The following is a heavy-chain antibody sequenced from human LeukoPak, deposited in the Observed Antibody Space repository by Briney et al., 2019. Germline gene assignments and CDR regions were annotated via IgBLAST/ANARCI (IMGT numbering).Heavy chain of an antibody. D-gene: IGHD7-27*01. Sequence: ASVKVSCKASGYTFTSYYMHWVRQAPGQGLEWMGIINPSGGSTSYAQKFQGRVTMTRDMSTSTVYMELSSLRSEDTAVYYCARAWGSGYYYYYMDVWGKGTTVTVSS. CDR3: ARAWGSGYYYYYMDV. CDR1: GYTFTSYY. J-gene: IGHJ6*03. CDR2: INPSGGST. V-gene: IGHV1-46*01.